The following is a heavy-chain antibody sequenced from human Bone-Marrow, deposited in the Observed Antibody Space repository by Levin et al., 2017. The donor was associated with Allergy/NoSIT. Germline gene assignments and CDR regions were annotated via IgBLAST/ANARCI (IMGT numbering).Heavy chain of an antibody. J-gene: IGHJ4*02. CDR3: AKDSTVSPIGYFDY. Sequence: SCGASGFTFSSFAMSWVRQAPGKGLEWVSAISAAGGSTYNADSVKGRFTISRDNSKNSLYLQLNSLRAEDTAIYYCAKDSTVSPIGYFDYWGQGALVTVSS. V-gene: IGHV3-23*01. CDR1: GFTFSSFA. D-gene: IGHD4-11*01. CDR2: ISAAGGST.